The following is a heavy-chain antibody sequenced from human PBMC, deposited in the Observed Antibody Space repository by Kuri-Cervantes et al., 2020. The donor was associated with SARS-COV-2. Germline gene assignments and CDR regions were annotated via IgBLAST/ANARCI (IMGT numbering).Heavy chain of an antibody. Sequence: ASVKVSCKASGYTFTSYAMHWVRQAPGQRLEWMGWINAGNGNTKYSQKFQGRVTITRDTSASTAYMELSSLRSEDTAVYYCARDLIPLSDIVVVTAIPPYYYYGMDVWGQGTTVTVSS. CDR2: INAGNGNT. J-gene: IGHJ6*02. V-gene: IGHV1-3*01. CDR1: GYTFTSYA. D-gene: IGHD2-21*02. CDR3: ARDLIPLSDIVVVTAIPPYYYYGMDV.